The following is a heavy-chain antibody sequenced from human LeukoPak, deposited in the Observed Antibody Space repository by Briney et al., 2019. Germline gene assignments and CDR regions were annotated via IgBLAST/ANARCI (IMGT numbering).Heavy chain of an antibody. J-gene: IGHJ4*02. D-gene: IGHD3-10*01. Sequence: GRSLRLSCAASGFTFSSYGMHWVRQAPGKGLEWVAVIWYDGSNKYYADSVKGRFTISRDNSKNTLYLQMNSLRAEDTAVYYCAKGPLLLWFGEEFDHWGQGTLVSVSS. CDR3: AKGPLLLWFGEEFDH. V-gene: IGHV3-33*06. CDR1: GFTFSSYG. CDR2: IWYDGSNK.